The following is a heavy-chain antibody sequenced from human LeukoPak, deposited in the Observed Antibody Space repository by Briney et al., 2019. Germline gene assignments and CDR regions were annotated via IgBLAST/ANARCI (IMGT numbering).Heavy chain of an antibody. V-gene: IGHV5-51*01. Sequence: GESLKISCKGSGCSFTSYWIGWVRQMPGKGLEWMGIIYPGDSDTRYSPSFQGQVTISADKSISTAYLQWSSLKASDTAMYYCARHGAVGTTVTVNWFDPWGQGTLVTVSS. CDR3: ARHGAVGTTVTVNWFDP. CDR2: IYPGDSDT. CDR1: GCSFTSYW. D-gene: IGHD4-17*01. J-gene: IGHJ5*02.